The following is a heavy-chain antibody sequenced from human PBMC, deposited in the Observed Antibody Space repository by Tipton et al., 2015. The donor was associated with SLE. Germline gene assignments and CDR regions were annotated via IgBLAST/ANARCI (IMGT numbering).Heavy chain of an antibody. CDR2: INGDGSSI. CDR3: ARSGGAGDLEY. Sequence: SLRLSCAASGFAFSSHWMHWVRHAPGKGLVWVSHINGDGSSIRYGDSVKGRFIISRDNAKNTLYLQMNSLRAEDTAVYYCARSGGAGDLEYWGQGTLVTVSS. D-gene: IGHD3-16*01. J-gene: IGHJ4*02. V-gene: IGHV3-74*01. CDR1: GFAFSSHW.